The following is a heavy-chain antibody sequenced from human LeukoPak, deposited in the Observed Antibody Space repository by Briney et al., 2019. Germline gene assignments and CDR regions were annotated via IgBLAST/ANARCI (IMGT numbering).Heavy chain of an antibody. CDR3: ARVNYYDSSGTDWFDP. CDR2: INHSGST. D-gene: IGHD3-22*01. CDR1: GGSFSGYY. J-gene: IGHJ5*02. Sequence: KPSETLSLTCAVYGGSFSGYYWSWIRQPPGKGLEWIGEINHSGSTNYNPSLKSRVTISVDTSKNQFSLKLSSVPAADTAVYYCARVNYYDSSGTDWFDPWGQGTLVTVSS. V-gene: IGHV4-34*01.